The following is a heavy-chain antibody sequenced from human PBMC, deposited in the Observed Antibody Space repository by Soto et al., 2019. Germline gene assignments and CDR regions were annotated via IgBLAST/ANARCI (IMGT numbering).Heavy chain of an antibody. Sequence: PSETLSLTCTVSGASASSSSYYWNWVRPPPGKGLEWIASAYYSGSTNYNPSLKSRVTISLDTSKNQFSLNLSSVTAADTAIYSCVREGSGWYSRGSFDFWGRGTMVTVSS. CDR3: VREGSGWYSRGSFDF. D-gene: IGHD6-19*01. CDR2: AYYSGST. V-gene: IGHV4-61*01. J-gene: IGHJ3*01. CDR1: GASASSSSYY.